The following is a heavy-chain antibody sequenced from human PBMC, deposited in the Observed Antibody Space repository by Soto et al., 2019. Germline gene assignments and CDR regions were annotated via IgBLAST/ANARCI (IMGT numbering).Heavy chain of an antibody. D-gene: IGHD2-2*01. J-gene: IGHJ5*02. V-gene: IGHV4-31*02. CDR1: GDSIRGGASF. CDR2: VYYRGSS. Sequence: PSETLSLAWTVSGDSIRGGASFWSWMRQPAGEGLEWIAKVYYRGSSYYNPSLKSRLTISVDTTKNQFSLQLKSMTAADTAVYYCAKLSCTSSTCYFPGWFDPWGQGTLVTVSS. CDR3: AKLSCTSSTCYFPGWFDP.